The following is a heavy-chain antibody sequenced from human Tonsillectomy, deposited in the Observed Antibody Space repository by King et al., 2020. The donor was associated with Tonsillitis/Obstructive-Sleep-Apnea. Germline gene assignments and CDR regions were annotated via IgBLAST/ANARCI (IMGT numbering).Heavy chain of an antibody. Sequence: VQLVESGAEVKKPGESLRISCQGSGYRFSNYWISWVRQMPGKGLEWMGRIVPSDSYVNSSPSFQGHVSISVDRSINTAYVQWSSLKASDTAIYYCARLVDTAMDSDFYYGMDVWGQGTTVTVSS. CDR1: GYRFSNYW. V-gene: IGHV5-10-1*03. J-gene: IGHJ6*02. CDR3: ARLVDTAMDSDFYYGMDV. D-gene: IGHD5-18*01. CDR2: IVPSDSYV.